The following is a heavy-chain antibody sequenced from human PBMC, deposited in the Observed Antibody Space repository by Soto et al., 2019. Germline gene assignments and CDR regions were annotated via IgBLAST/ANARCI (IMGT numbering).Heavy chain of an antibody. Sequence: QLQLQESGPGLVKPSETLFLTCTVSGGSISSSHYYWAWIRQPPGKGLEWIGSIYDSGRTYYNPSLMSRVTISKDTSKNQFSLKLRSVTAADTALYSCAKYYFDSTASHFYYYGMDVWGQGTTATVSS. CDR3: AKYYFDSTASHFYYYGMDV. D-gene: IGHD3-22*01. V-gene: IGHV4-39*01. CDR2: IYDSGRT. CDR1: GGSISSSHYY. J-gene: IGHJ6*02.